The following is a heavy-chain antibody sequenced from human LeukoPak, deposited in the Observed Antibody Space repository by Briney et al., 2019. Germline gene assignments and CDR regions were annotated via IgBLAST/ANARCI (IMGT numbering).Heavy chain of an antibody. V-gene: IGHV4-34*01. CDR2: INHSGST. J-gene: IGHJ5*02. Sequence: SETLSLTCAVYGGSFSGYYWSWIRQPPGKGLEWIGEINHSGSTNYNPSLKSRVTISVDTSKNQFSLKLSSVTAADTAVYYCERPRRIRYCSGGSCYSPYNWFDPWGQGTLVTVSS. D-gene: IGHD2-15*01. CDR3: ERPRRIRYCSGGSCYSPYNWFDP. CDR1: GGSFSGYY.